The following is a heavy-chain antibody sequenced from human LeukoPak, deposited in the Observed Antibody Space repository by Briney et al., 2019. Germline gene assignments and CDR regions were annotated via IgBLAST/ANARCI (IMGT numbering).Heavy chain of an antibody. V-gene: IGHV1-69*05. CDR3: ARARGYSYGPQSSPANDAFDI. CDR1: GGTFSSYA. Sequence: SVKVSCKTSGGTFSSYAISWVRQAPGQGLEWMGGIIPIFGTANYAQKFQGRVTITTDESTSTAYMELSSLRSEDTAVYYCARARGYSYGPQSSPANDAFDIWGQGTMVTVSS. J-gene: IGHJ3*02. D-gene: IGHD5-18*01. CDR2: IIPIFGTA.